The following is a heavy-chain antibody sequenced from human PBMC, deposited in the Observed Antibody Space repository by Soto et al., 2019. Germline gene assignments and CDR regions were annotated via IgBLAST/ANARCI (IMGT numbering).Heavy chain of an antibody. V-gene: IGHV4-34*01. Sequence: PSETLSLTCGVYGGSFSGYYWSWIRQPPGKGLEWIGEVSHSGRVNANPSLKSRLTISVDTSKKQFSLKLISVTAADTAVYYCARTRSGDGSGNYPYFDYWGQGALVTVSS. CDR2: VSHSGRV. CDR1: GGSFSGYY. CDR3: ARTRSGDGSGNYPYFDY. J-gene: IGHJ4*02. D-gene: IGHD3-10*01.